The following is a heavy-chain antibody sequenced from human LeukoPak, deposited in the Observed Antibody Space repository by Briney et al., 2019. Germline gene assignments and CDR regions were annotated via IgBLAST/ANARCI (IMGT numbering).Heavy chain of an antibody. V-gene: IGHV3-21*01. Sequence: KAWGSLRLSCAASGFTFSSYSMNWVRQAPGKGLEWVSSISSSSSYIYYADSVKGRFTISRDNAKNSLYLQMDSLRAEDTAVYYCAREPFWSGYYSNLHFDYWGQGTLVTVSS. J-gene: IGHJ4*02. CDR2: ISSSSSYI. CDR1: GFTFSSYS. D-gene: IGHD3-3*01. CDR3: AREPFWSGYYSNLHFDY.